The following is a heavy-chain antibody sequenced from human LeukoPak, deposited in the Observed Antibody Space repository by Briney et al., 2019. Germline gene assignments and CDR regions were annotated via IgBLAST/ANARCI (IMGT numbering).Heavy chain of an antibody. J-gene: IGHJ5*01. CDR1: GYPFTNYD. CDR3: AKQGNFVGSGSYSGNWFDF. CDR2: MNPNNGNT. V-gene: IGHV1-8*01. Sequence: ASVKVSCKASGYPFTNYDINWVRQAAGQGLEWMGWMNPNNGNTGYAQKFQGRVTMTRDTFIDTAYMELGSLTSEDTAVYYCAKQGNFVGSGSYSGNWFDFWGQGNLVTVSS. D-gene: IGHD3-10*01.